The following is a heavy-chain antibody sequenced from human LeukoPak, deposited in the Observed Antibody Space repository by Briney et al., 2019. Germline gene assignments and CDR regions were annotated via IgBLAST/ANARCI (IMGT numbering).Heavy chain of an antibody. CDR2: ISSSSSTI. J-gene: IGHJ5*02. D-gene: IGHD6-13*01. V-gene: IGHV3-48*02. CDR1: GFTFSSFH. Sequence: GGSLRLSCAASGFTFSSFHMNWVRHTPGKGLEWISYISSSSSTIYYADSVKGRFTISRDNAKRSLYLQMNSLRDEDTAVYCCARYPSVAATGWGRWFDHWGQGTLVTVSS. CDR3: ARYPSVAATGWGRWFDH.